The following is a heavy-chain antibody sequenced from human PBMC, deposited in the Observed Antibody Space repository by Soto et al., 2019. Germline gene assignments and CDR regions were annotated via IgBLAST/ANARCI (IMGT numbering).Heavy chain of an antibody. CDR3: ARHGRVGLETIFGVVTSPHWFDP. Sequence: SETLSLTCTVSGGSISSSSYYWGWIRQPPGKGLEWIGSIYYSGSTYYNPSLKRRVTLSVDTSKNQFSLKLSSVTAADTAVYYCARHGRVGLETIFGVVTSPHWFDPWGQGTLVTVSS. CDR2: IYYSGST. V-gene: IGHV4-39*01. CDR1: GGSISSSSYY. D-gene: IGHD3-3*01. J-gene: IGHJ5*02.